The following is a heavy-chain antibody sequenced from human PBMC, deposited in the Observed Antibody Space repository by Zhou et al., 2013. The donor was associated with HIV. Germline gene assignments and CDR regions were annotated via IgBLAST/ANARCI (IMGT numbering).Heavy chain of an antibody. CDR1: GGTFSSYA. V-gene: IGHV1-69*05. Sequence: QVQLVQSGAEVKKPGSSVKVSCKASGGTFSSYAISWVRQAPGQGLEWMGGIIPIFGTANYAQKFQGRVTITTDESTSTAYMELSSLRSEDTAVYYCARGPPIVVVPAATYYFDYWGQGTLVTVSS. CDR3: ARGPPIVVVPAATYYFDY. D-gene: IGHD2-2*01. J-gene: IGHJ4*02. CDR2: IIPIFGTA.